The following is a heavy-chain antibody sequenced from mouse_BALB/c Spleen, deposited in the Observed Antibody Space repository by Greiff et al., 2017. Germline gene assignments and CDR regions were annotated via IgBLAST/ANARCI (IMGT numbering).Heavy chain of an antibody. J-gene: IGHJ2*01. CDR3: TRSSTTVVFDY. CDR2: IDPSDSYT. D-gene: IGHD1-1*01. CDR1: GYTFTSYW. Sequence: QVQLQQSGAELVKPGASVKMSCKASGYTFTSYWMHWVKQRPGQGLEWIGVIDPSDSYTSYNQKFKGKATLTVDTSSSTAYMQLSSLTSEDSAVYYCTRSSTTVVFDYWGQGTTLTVSS. V-gene: IGHV1S127*01.